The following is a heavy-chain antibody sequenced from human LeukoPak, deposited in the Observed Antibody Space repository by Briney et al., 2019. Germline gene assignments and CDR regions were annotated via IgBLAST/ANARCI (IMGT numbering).Heavy chain of an antibody. CDR1: GGSFSGYY. J-gene: IGHJ4*02. D-gene: IGHD6-13*01. V-gene: IGHV4-34*01. CDR3: ASSNWLRDANFDS. CDR2: INHSGST. Sequence: SETLSLTCAVYGGSFSGYYWSWIRQPPGKGLEWIGEINHSGSTNYNPSLKSRVTISVDTSKNQFSLKLNSVTATDSAVYYCASSNWLRDANFDSWGQGTLVTVSS.